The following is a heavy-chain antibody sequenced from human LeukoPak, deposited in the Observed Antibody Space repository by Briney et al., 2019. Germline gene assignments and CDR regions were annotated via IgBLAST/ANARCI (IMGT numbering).Heavy chain of an antibody. D-gene: IGHD6-6*01. J-gene: IGHJ4*02. CDR1: DDSISSGSYY. V-gene: IGHV4-61*02. CDR3: ARGRRAARPLPLYYFDY. Sequence: PSETLSLTCTVSDDSISSGSYYWSWIRQPAGKGLEWIGRISASGSTNYNPSLKSRVTISVNTSKNQFSLKLSSVTAADTAVYYCARGRRAARPLPLYYFDYWGQGTLVTVSS. CDR2: ISASGST.